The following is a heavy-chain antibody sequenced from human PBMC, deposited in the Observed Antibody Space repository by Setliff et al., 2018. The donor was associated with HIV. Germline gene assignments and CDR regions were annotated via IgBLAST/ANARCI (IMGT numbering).Heavy chain of an antibody. CDR2: INPHSGGT. Sequence: ASVKVSCKSSGYTFTAYYIHWVRQAPGQGLEWMGWINPHSGGTNYAQKFQGRVTMTRDTSIGTAYMELSRLRSDDTAVYYCAREGSLTSDLAWGYWGQGTLVTVSS. J-gene: IGHJ4*02. CDR1: GYTFTAYY. D-gene: IGHD1-26*01. V-gene: IGHV1-2*02. CDR3: AREGSLTSDLAWGY.